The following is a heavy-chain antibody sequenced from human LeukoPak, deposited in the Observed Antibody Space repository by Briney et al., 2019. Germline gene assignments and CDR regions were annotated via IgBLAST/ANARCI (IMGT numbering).Heavy chain of an antibody. J-gene: IGHJ3*02. Sequence: GGSLRLSCAASGFTFSSYSMNWVRQAPGKGLEWVSYISSSSSTIYYADSVKGRFTISRDNAKNSLYLQMNSLRAEDTAVYYRATGYSYGPDAFDIWGQGTMVTVSS. CDR1: GFTFSSYS. D-gene: IGHD5-18*01. CDR3: ATGYSYGPDAFDI. V-gene: IGHV3-48*01. CDR2: ISSSSSTI.